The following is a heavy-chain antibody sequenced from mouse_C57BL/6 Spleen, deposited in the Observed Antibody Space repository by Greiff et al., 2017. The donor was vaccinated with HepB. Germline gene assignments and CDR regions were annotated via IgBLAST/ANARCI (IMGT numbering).Heavy chain of an antibody. Sequence: QVQLQQSGAELVRPGASVTLSCKASGYTFTDYEMHWVKQTPVHGLEWIGAIDPETGGTAYNQKFKGKAILTADKSSSTAYMELRSLTSEDSAVYYCTRWNPIYYYGSSHFDYWGQGTTLTVSS. V-gene: IGHV1-15*01. CDR3: TRWNPIYYYGSSHFDY. D-gene: IGHD1-1*01. CDR2: IDPETGGT. J-gene: IGHJ2*01. CDR1: GYTFTDYE.